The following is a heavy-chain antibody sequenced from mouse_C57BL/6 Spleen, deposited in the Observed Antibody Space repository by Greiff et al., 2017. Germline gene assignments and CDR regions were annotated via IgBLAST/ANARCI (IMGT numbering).Heavy chain of an antibody. D-gene: IGHD2-1*01. Sequence: EVKLVESGGGLVKPGGSLKLSCAASGFTFSDYGMHWVRQAPEKGLEWVAYISSGSSTIYYADTVKGRFTISRDNAKNTLFLQMTSLRSDDTAMYYCAPIYYCNYNYAMDYWGQGTSVTVSS. CDR2: ISSGSSTI. CDR1: GFTFSDYG. V-gene: IGHV5-17*01. J-gene: IGHJ4*01. CDR3: APIYYCNYNYAMDY.